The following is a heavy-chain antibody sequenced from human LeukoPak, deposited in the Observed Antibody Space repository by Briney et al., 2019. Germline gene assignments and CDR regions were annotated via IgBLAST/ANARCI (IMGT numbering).Heavy chain of an antibody. V-gene: IGHV4-34*01. CDR1: GGSFSGYY. D-gene: IGHD2-15*01. J-gene: IGHJ6*03. Sequence: SETLSLTCAVYGGSFSGYYWSWIRQPPGKGLEWIGEINHSGSTNYNPSLKSRVTISVDTSKNQFSLKLSSVTAADTAVYYCARLGSCSGGSCYSLRMDVWGKGTTVTISS. CDR3: ARLGSCSGGSCYSLRMDV. CDR2: INHSGST.